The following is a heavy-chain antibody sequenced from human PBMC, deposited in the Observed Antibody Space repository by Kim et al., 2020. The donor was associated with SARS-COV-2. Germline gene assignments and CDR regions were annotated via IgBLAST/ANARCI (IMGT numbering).Heavy chain of an antibody. D-gene: IGHD3-16*01. Sequence: CYADSMKGRFTITRDNAKNSLYLQMNSLRAEDTAVYYCARVWGTVGTTDYWGQGTLVTVSS. CDR3: ARVWGTVGTTDY. V-gene: IGHV3-21*01. J-gene: IGHJ4*02.